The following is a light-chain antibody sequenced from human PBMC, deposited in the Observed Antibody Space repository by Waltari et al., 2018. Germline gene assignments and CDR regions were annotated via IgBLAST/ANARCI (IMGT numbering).Light chain of an antibody. CDR1: SSDVGSYNL. J-gene: IGLJ3*02. CDR3: CSYTGTTTPRL. CDR2: EGN. V-gene: IGLV2-23*01. Sequence: QSALTQPASVSGSPGQSITISCTGTSSDVGSYNLVPWYQQHPGKAPNVIIYEGNKRPSVVSDRFSGSKSGNTVSLTISGLQAEDEADYYCCSYTGTTTPRLFGGGTKLTVL.